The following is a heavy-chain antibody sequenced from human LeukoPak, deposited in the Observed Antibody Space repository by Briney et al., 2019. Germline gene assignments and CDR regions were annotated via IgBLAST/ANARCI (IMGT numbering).Heavy chain of an antibody. Sequence: PGGSLRLSCAASGFTFSGSAMHWVRQASGKGLEWVGRIRSKANSYAPAYAASVKGRFTISRDDSKNTAYLQMNSLKTEDTAVYYCTRRGDLGGELDYWGQGTLVTVSS. CDR1: GFTFSGSA. CDR3: TRRGDLGGELDY. V-gene: IGHV3-73*01. CDR2: IRSKANSYAP. J-gene: IGHJ4*02. D-gene: IGHD2-21*02.